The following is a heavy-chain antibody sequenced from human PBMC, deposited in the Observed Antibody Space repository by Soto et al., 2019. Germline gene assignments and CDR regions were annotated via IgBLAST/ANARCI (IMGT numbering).Heavy chain of an antibody. Sequence: GGSLRLSCAASGFTFSSYSMSWVRQAPGKGLEWVSAISGSGGSTYYADSVKGRFTISRDNSKNTLYLQMNSLRAEDTAVYYCAKGGIVVVVAAQDNWFDPWGQGTLVTVSS. V-gene: IGHV3-23*01. D-gene: IGHD2-15*01. J-gene: IGHJ5*02. CDR3: AKGGIVVVVAAQDNWFDP. CDR2: ISGSGGST. CDR1: GFTFSSYS.